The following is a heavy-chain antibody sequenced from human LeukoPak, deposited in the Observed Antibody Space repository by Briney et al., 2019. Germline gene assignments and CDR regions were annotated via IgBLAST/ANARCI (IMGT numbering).Heavy chain of an antibody. CDR1: GYTFTSYY. V-gene: IGHV1-46*01. Sequence: ASVKVSCKASGYTFTSYYMHWVRQAPGQGLEWMGIINPSGGSTSYAQKFQGRVTMTRDTSTSTVYMELSSLRSEDTAVYYCARGGQPLRRPDSSGWPSMVGFDYWGQGTLVTVSS. CDR3: ARGGQPLRRPDSSGWPSMVGFDY. J-gene: IGHJ4*02. CDR2: INPSGGST. D-gene: IGHD3-22*01.